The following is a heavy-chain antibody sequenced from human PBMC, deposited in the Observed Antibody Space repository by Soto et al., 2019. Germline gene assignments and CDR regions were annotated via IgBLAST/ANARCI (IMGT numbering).Heavy chain of an antibody. CDR1: GFTFSGHA. V-gene: IGHV3-33*01. Sequence: QVQLVESGGGVVQPGTSLRLSCAASGFTFSGHAMHWVRQPPGKGLEWVTQIWYDGSNKYYADSVKGRFTVSRDNSQNTLFMQMSSLRVEDTAVYYCARDRQQAAPYSFDIWGQGTMVTVSS. CDR3: ARDRQQAAPYSFDI. D-gene: IGHD2-21*01. J-gene: IGHJ3*02. CDR2: IWYDGSNK.